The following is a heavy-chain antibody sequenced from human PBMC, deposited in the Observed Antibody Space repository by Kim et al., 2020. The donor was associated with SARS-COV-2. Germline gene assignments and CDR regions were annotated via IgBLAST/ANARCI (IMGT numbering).Heavy chain of an antibody. D-gene: IGHD1-1*01. V-gene: IGHV3-23*01. CDR2: VSGSGGST. Sequence: GGSLRLSCAASGFTFSSYAMSWVRQAPGKGPEWVSLVSGSGGSTYHADSVKGRFAISRDNSKKTLYLQMNSLRAEDTALYYCVKVESNNWSFFDYWGQGTLVTVSS. CDR3: VKVESNNWSFFDY. CDR1: GFTFSSYA. J-gene: IGHJ4*02.